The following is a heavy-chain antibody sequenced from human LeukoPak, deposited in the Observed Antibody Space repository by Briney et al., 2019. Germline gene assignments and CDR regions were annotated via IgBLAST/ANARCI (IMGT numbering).Heavy chain of an antibody. Sequence: SQTLSHTCTVSGASLNRGHDYGSWTRQPPGKGLEWIGFISHSGSTYLNPSLKSRVTISVQTSMHQLSLLFSCVTAADTSVYYRASKIYKYGLYYFDYWGQGTLVTVSS. D-gene: IGHD5-18*01. V-gene: IGHV4-30-4*01. CDR2: ISHSGST. CDR1: GASLNRGHDY. CDR3: ASKIYKYGLYYFDY. J-gene: IGHJ4*02.